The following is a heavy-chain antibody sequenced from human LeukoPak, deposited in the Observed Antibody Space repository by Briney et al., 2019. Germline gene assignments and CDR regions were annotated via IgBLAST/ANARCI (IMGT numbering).Heavy chain of an antibody. V-gene: IGHV1-69*06. D-gene: IGHD6-13*01. CDR3: AKEGYSRGYYSYYYMDV. CDR1: GGTFSSYA. CDR2: IIPIFGTA. Sequence: SVKVSCKASGGTFSSYAISWVRQAPGQGLEWMGGIIPIFGTANYAQKFQGRVTITADKSTSTAYMELSSLRAEDTAVYYCAKEGYSRGYYSYYYMDVWGKGTTVTVSS. J-gene: IGHJ6*03.